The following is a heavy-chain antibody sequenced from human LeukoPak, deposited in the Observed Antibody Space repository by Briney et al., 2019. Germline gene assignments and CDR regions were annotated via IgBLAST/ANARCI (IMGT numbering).Heavy chain of an antibody. V-gene: IGHV3-15*01. CDR2: IKSKTDGGTT. CDR1: GFTFSSYA. CDR3: TTRMPPRPPSYYDFWSGYFVPSPYYYYYMDV. J-gene: IGHJ6*03. Sequence: GGSLRLSCAASGFTFSSYAMSWVRQAPGKGLEWVGRIKSKTDGGTTDYAAPVKGRFTTSRDDSKNTLYLQMNSLKTEDTAVYYCTTRMPPRPPSYYDFWSGYFVPSPYYYYYMDVWGKGTTVTVSS. D-gene: IGHD3-3*01.